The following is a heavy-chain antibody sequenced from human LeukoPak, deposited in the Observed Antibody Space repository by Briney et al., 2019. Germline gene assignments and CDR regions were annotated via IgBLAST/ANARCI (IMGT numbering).Heavy chain of an antibody. Sequence: PSETLSLTCTVSGGSISSGGYYWSWIRQHPGKGLEWIGYIYYSGSTYYNPPLKSRVTISVDTSKNQFSLNLSSVTAADTAVYYCARSQDIIAVPAALPVRWGQGTLVTVSS. D-gene: IGHD2-2*01. J-gene: IGHJ4*02. CDR2: IYYSGST. CDR3: ARSQDIIAVPAALPVR. CDR1: GGSISSGGYY. V-gene: IGHV4-31*03.